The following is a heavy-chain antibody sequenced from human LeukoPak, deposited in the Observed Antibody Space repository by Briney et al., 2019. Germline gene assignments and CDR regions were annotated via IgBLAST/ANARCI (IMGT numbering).Heavy chain of an antibody. Sequence: GGSLRLSCAASGFTFSSYAMNWVRQAPGKGLEWVSYISSSGTTIYYADSVKGRFTISRDNSKNTLYVQMNSLRAEDTAVYYCARLGDSGSYFDYWGQGILVTVSS. D-gene: IGHD1-26*01. CDR2: ISSSGTTI. J-gene: IGHJ4*02. CDR1: GFTFSSYA. CDR3: ARLGDSGSYFDY. V-gene: IGHV3-48*01.